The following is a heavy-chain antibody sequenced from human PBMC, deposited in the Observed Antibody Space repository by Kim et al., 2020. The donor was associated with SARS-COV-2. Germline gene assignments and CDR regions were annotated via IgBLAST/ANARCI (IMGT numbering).Heavy chain of an antibody. Sequence: SETLSLTCTVSGASISGYFWSWFRQPPGKGLEWIAYMSYSGSTNYSPSLKSRVTISVDTSNNQFSLKLSSVTAADTVVYYCARHRYCTITCSGGTAVWGQGTTVTVSS. J-gene: IGHJ6*02. CDR2: MSYSGST. CDR1: GASISGYF. CDR3: ARHRYCTITCSGGTAV. V-gene: IGHV4-59*08. D-gene: IGHD2-8*01.